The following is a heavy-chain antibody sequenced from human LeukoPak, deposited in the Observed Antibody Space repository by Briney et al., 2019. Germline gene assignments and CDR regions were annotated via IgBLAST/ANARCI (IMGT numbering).Heavy chain of an antibody. D-gene: IGHD1-7*01. CDR3: ARVFRTGTTLVSNWDHAFDI. Sequence: GASVKVSCKASGYTFTTYYMHWVRQAPGQGLEWMGIINPSGGSTSYAQKLQGRVTMTTDTSTSTAYMELRSLRSDDTAVYYCARVFRTGTTLVSNWDHAFDIWGQGTMVTVSS. CDR2: INPSGGST. V-gene: IGHV1-46*01. CDR1: GYTFTTYY. J-gene: IGHJ3*02.